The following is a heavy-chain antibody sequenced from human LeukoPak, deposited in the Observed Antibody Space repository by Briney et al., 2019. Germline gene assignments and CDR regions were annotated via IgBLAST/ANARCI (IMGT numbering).Heavy chain of an antibody. CDR1: GFTVSSNC. V-gene: IGHV3-53*01. D-gene: IGHD1-26*01. Sequence: PGGSLRLSCAASGFTVSSNCMSWVRQAPGKGLEWVSVIYSGGSTYYADSVKGRFTISRDNSKNTLYLQMNSLRAEDTAVYYCAREGRRGELPFDYWGQGTLVTVSS. CDR2: IYSGGST. CDR3: AREGRRGELPFDY. J-gene: IGHJ4*02.